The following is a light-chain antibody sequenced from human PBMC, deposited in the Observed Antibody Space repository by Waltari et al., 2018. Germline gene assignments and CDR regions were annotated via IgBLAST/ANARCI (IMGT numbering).Light chain of an antibody. CDR1: QSVLYSSNNKNY. V-gene: IGKV4-1*01. CDR3: QQYYTTPFT. CDR2: WAS. J-gene: IGKJ3*01. Sequence: DIVMTQSPDSLAVSLGERATINCKSSQSVLYSSNNKNYLAGYQHKPRQPPKRLIYWASTREPGVPDRFSGSGSGTDFTLTISSLQAEDVAVYYCQQYYTTPFTFGPGTKVDIK.